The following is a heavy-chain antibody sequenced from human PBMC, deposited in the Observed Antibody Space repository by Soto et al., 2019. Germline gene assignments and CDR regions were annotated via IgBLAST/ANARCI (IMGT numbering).Heavy chain of an antibody. CDR3: ARERTPTPMVRGVANWFDP. CDR1: GFTFSSYW. J-gene: IGHJ5*02. Sequence: GGSLRLSCAASGFTFSSYWMSWVRQAPGKGLEWVANIKQDGSEKYYVDSVKGRFTISRDNAKNSLYLQMNSLRAEDTAVYYCARERTPTPMVRGVANWFDPWGQGTLVTVSS. V-gene: IGHV3-7*05. CDR2: IKQDGSEK. D-gene: IGHD3-10*01.